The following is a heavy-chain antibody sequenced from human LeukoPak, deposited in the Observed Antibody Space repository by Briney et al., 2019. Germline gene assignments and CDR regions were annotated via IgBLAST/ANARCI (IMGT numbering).Heavy chain of an antibody. Sequence: SETLSLTCAVYGGSFSGYYWSWVRHPPGKGMEWIGEVNHSGSTNFNPSLKSRVTISEDPSKNQFSLKLSSVAAADTAVYYCARRSSGSYYYYYYYMDVWGKGTTVTMSS. CDR3: ARRSSGSYYYYYYYMDV. D-gene: IGHD1-26*01. J-gene: IGHJ6*03. V-gene: IGHV4-34*01. CDR2: VNHSGST. CDR1: GGSFSGYY.